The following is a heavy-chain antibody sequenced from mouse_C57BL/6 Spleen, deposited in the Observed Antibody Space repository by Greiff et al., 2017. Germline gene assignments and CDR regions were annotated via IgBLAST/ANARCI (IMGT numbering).Heavy chain of an antibody. J-gene: IGHJ4*01. Sequence: VKLVESGPGLVAPSQSLSITCTVSGFSLTSYAISWVRQPPGKGLEWLGVIRTGGGTNYNSALKSRLSISKDNSKSQVFLKMNSLQTDDTARYYCSTLPDVRYAMDYWGQGTSVTVSS. CDR1: GFSLTSYA. CDR3: STLPDVRYAMDY. V-gene: IGHV2-9-1*01. CDR2: IRTGGGT.